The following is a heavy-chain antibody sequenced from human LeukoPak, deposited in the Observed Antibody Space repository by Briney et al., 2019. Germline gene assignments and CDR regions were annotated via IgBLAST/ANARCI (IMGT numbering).Heavy chain of an antibody. CDR3: ARGRVIGSGAFDI. J-gene: IGHJ3*02. V-gene: IGHV4-39*01. D-gene: IGHD2/OR15-2a*01. CDR1: GGSISSSSYY. Sequence: SETLSLTCTVSGGSISSSSYYWGWIRQPPGKGLEWIGSMYYSGSTYYNPSLKSRVTISVDTSKNQFSLELTSVTAADTAVYYCARGRVIGSGAFDIWGQGTILTVSS. CDR2: MYYSGST.